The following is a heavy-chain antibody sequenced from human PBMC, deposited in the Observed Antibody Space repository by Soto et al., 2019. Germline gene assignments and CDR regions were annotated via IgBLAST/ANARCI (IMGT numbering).Heavy chain of an antibody. V-gene: IGHV3-30*18. J-gene: IGHJ4*02. D-gene: IGHD6-13*01. CDR1: GFTFSSYG. CDR3: AKDGRVAAAGFIPHFDY. Sequence: GGSLRLSCAASGFTFSSYGMHWVRQAPGKGLEWVAVISYDGSNKYYADSVKGRFTISRDNSKNTLYLQMNSLRAEDTAVYYCAKDGRVAAAGFIPHFDYWGQGTLVTVSS. CDR2: ISYDGSNK.